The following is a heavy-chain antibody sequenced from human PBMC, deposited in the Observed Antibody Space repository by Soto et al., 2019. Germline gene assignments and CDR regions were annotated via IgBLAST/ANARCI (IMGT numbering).Heavy chain of an antibody. CDR3: ARPLDADSSGYYYGDAFDI. J-gene: IGHJ3*02. D-gene: IGHD3-22*01. V-gene: IGHV3-30-3*01. CDR1: GFTFSSYA. CDR2: ISYDGSNK. Sequence: GGSLRLSCAASGFTFSSYAMHWVRQAPGKGLEWVAVISYDGSNKYYADSVKGRFTISRDNAKNTLYLQMNSLRAEDTAVYYCARPLDADSSGYYYGDAFDIWGQGTMVTVSS.